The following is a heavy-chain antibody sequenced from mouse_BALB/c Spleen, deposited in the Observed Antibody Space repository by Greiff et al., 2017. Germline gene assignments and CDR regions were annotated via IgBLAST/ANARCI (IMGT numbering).Heavy chain of an antibody. CDR2: ISSGGSYT. CDR3: ARLYYDYDWFAY. CDR1: GFTFSSYG. Sequence: EVKLVESGGDLVKPGGSLKLSCAASGFTFSSYGMSWVRQTPDKRLEWVATISSGGSYTYYPDSVKGRFTISRDNAKNTLYLQMSSLKSEDTAMYYCARLYYDYDWFAYWGQGTLVTVSA. V-gene: IGHV5-6*01. J-gene: IGHJ3*01. D-gene: IGHD2-4*01.